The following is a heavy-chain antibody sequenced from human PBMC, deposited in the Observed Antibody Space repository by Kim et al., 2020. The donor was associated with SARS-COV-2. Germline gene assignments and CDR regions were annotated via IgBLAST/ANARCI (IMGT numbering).Heavy chain of an antibody. V-gene: IGHV1-46*01. J-gene: IGHJ6*03. D-gene: IGHD3-10*01. Sequence: ASVKVSCKASGYSFTSYYMHWVRQAPGQGLEWMGIINPNGGATAYAQEFQGRVTMTRDTSTSTVYMELNSLRSEDTAVYYCAGEICRWRYLDVWGKGNTVNLSS. CDR3: AGEICRWRYLDV. CDR2: INPNGGAT. CDR1: GYSFTSYY.